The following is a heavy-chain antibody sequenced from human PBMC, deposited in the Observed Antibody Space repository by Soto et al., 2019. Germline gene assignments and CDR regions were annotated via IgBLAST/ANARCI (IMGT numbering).Heavy chain of an antibody. CDR1: GFTFSNDW. V-gene: IGHV3-15*07. CDR3: TTGYYYGSGSYYPGYYYYYYGMDV. Sequence: EVQLVESGGGLVKPGGSLRLSCAASGFTFSNDWMNWVRQAPGKGLEWVGRIKSKTDGGTTDYAAPVKGRFTISRDDSKNTLYLQMNSLKTEDTAVYYCTTGYYYGSGSYYPGYYYYYYGMDVWGQVTTVTVSS. D-gene: IGHD3-10*01. J-gene: IGHJ6*02. CDR2: IKSKTDGGTT.